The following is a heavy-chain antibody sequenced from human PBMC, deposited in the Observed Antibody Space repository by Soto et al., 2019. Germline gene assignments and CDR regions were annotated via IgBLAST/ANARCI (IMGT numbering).Heavy chain of an antibody. Sequence: ASVKVSCKASGYTFTSYDINWVRQATGQGLEWMGWMNPNSGNTGYAQKFQGRVTMTKNTSISTAYMELSSLRSEDTAVYYCASSTAIVLYGDAFDIWGQGTMVTVSS. CDR2: MNPNSGNT. V-gene: IGHV1-8*01. D-gene: IGHD5-18*01. CDR1: GYTFTSYD. J-gene: IGHJ3*02. CDR3: ASSTAIVLYGDAFDI.